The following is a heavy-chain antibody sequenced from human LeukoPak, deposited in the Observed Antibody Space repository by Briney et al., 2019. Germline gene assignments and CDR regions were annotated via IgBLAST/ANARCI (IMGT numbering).Heavy chain of an antibody. D-gene: IGHD5-12*01. CDR2: IYYSGST. CDR3: ARERNSGYHGSAFDI. CDR1: GGSISSGDYY. V-gene: IGHV4-30-4*01. J-gene: IGHJ3*02. Sequence: SETLSLTCTVSGGSISSGDYYWSWIRQPPGKGLEWIGYIYYSGSTYYNPSLKSRVTISVDTSKNQFSLKLSSVIAADTAVYYCARERNSGYHGSAFDIWGQGTMVTVSS.